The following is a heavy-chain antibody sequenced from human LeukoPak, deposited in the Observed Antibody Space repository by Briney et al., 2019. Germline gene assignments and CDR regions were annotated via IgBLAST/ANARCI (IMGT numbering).Heavy chain of an antibody. CDR1: GFTFTDYA. Sequence: TGGSLRLSCAASGFTFTDYAVSWVHQAPGRGLEWVSSISPTAGSAYYADSVKGRFTISRDNAKNSLYLQMNSLRAEDTAVYYCARRDCDSIKCRGSNWFDPWGQGTLVSVSS. V-gene: IGHV3-23*01. CDR2: ISPTAGSA. D-gene: IGHD3-22*01. J-gene: IGHJ5*02. CDR3: ARRDCDSIKCRGSNWFDP.